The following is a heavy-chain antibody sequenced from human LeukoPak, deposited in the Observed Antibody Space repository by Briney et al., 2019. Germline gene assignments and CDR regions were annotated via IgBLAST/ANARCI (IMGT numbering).Heavy chain of an antibody. Sequence: GGSLRLSCAASGFTFNIYWMHWVRRAPGKGLVWVSHINSDGTSIKYADSVQGRFTISRDNAKNTLYLQMNSLRAEDTAMYFCARDRGRYSSSSAPLDYWGQGTLVTVSS. CDR2: INSDGTSI. CDR1: GFTFNIYW. D-gene: IGHD6-6*01. CDR3: ARDRGRYSSSSAPLDY. J-gene: IGHJ4*02. V-gene: IGHV3-74*03.